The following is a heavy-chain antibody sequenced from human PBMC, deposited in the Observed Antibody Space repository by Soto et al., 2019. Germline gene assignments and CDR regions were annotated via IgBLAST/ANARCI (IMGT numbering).Heavy chain of an antibody. CDR3: ATDDIVATIDAFDI. CDR1: GFTFSSYW. V-gene: IGHV3-7*01. Sequence: GGSLSLSCAASGFTFSSYWMSWVRQAPGKGLEWVANIKQDGSEKYYVDSVKGRFTISRDNAKNSLYLQMNSLRAEDTAVYYCATDDIVATIDAFDIWGQGTMVTVSS. CDR2: IKQDGSEK. J-gene: IGHJ3*02. D-gene: IGHD5-12*01.